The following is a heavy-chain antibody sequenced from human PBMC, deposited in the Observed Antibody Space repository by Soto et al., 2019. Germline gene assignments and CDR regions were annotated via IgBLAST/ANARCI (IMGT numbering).Heavy chain of an antibody. Sequence: QVQLQQWGAGLLKPSETLSLTCAVYGGSFSGYYWSWIRQPPGKGLEWIGEINHSGSTNYNPSLKGRVTPSVDTSKNRFPLKLSSVTAADTAVYYCARGPGYDSSGYYGRYFDYWGQGTLVTVSS. V-gene: IGHV4-34*01. CDR2: INHSGST. CDR3: ARGPGYDSSGYYGRYFDY. J-gene: IGHJ4*02. CDR1: GGSFSGYY. D-gene: IGHD3-22*01.